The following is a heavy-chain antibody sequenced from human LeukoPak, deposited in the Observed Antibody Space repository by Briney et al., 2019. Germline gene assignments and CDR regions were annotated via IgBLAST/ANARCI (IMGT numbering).Heavy chain of an antibody. Sequence: SETLSLTCTVSGGSISSGDYYWSWIRQPPGKGLEWIGYIYYSGSTYYNPSLKSRVTISVDTSKNQFSLKLSSVTAADTAVYYCAREGGSPPYDAFDIWGQGTMVTVSS. CDR2: IYYSGST. V-gene: IGHV4-30-4*01. D-gene: IGHD3-16*01. CDR1: GGSISSGDYY. J-gene: IGHJ3*02. CDR3: AREGGSPPYDAFDI.